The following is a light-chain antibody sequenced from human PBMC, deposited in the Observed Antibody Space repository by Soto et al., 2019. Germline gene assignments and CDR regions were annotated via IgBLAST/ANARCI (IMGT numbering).Light chain of an antibody. V-gene: IGKV3-11*01. CDR1: QSVSSY. CDR2: DAS. Sequence: EIVLTQSPATLSLSPGERATLSCRASQSVSSYLAWYQQKPGQALRLLVYDASNRATGIPARFSGSGSGTDFTLTISSLEPEDFAVYYCQQRSKWPMYTFGQGTKLEIK. CDR3: QQRSKWPMYT. J-gene: IGKJ2*01.